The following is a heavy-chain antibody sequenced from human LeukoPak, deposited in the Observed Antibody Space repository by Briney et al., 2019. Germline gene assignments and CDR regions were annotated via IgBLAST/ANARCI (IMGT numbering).Heavy chain of an antibody. Sequence: PGGSLRLSCAASGFSFSTYTMNWVRQAPGKGLEWASSISTTDNYIYYADSVKGRFTISRDNAKNSLYLQMNSLRAEDTAVYYCGRYCSAASCRDIDYWGQGTLVTVSS. CDR2: ISTTDNYI. J-gene: IGHJ4*02. CDR1: GFSFSTYT. D-gene: IGHD2-15*01. V-gene: IGHV3-21*01. CDR3: GRYCSAASCRDIDY.